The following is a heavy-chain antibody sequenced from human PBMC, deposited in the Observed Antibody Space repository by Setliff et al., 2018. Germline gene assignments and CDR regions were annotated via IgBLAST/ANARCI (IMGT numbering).Heavy chain of an antibody. CDR1: GYRFTTYW. J-gene: IGHJ3*02. CDR2: VYPGDSDT. Sequence: GESLKISCKGSGYRFTTYWIAWVRQKPGKGLEWMGIVYPGDSDTQYSPSFQGQVTISVGKSINTAFLQWNNLKASDSAMYYCATTRLASRWYVVDGFDIWGQGTLVTVSS. V-gene: IGHV5-51*01. D-gene: IGHD6-13*01. CDR3: ATTRLASRWYVVDGFDI.